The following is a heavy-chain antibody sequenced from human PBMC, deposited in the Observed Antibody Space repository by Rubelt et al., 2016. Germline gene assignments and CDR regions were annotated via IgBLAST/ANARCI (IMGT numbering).Heavy chain of an antibody. CDR2: ISSSSSTI. Sequence: GMGLEWVSYISSSSSTIYYADSLKGRFTISRDNAKNSLHLQMNSLRAEDTAVYYCARGALGGRGYSYCYFMDWGQGTLVTVSS. V-gene: IGHV3-48*04. CDR3: ARGALGGRGYSYCYFMD. D-gene: IGHD5-18*01. J-gene: IGHJ4*02.